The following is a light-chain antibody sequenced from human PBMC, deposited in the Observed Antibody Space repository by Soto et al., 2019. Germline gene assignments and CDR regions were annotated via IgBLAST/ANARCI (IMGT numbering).Light chain of an antibody. J-gene: IGKJ2*02. Sequence: XXVAWYQQKVGQAPRLLIYDAYTRATGVGARFAGSGSATDFSLTITSLEPEDFAVYYCQQRAKWPSTFGPGTKVEMK. V-gene: IGKV3-11*01. CDR1: XX. CDR2: DAY. CDR3: QQRAKWPST.